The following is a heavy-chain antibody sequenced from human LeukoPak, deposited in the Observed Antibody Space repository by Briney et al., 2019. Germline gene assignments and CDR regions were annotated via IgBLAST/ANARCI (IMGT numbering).Heavy chain of an antibody. CDR3: ARVGLRRRYWYFDL. D-gene: IGHD5/OR15-5a*01. CDR1: GGSISSGGYY. J-gene: IGHJ2*01. CDR2: IYHSGST. Sequence: PSETLSLTCTVSGGSISSGGYYWSWIPQHPGKGLEWIGYIYHSGSTYYNPSLKSRVTISVDRSKNQFSLKLSSVTAADTAVYYCARVGLRRRYWYFDLWGRGTLVTVSS. V-gene: IGHV4-30-2*01.